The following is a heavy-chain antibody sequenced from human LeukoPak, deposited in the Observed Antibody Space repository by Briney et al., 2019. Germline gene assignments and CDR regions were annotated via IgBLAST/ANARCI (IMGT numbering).Heavy chain of an antibody. CDR1: GFTFSNYA. CDR2: ILYDGSNK. V-gene: IGHV3-30*09. Sequence: PGWSLRLSCAASGFTFSNYAIHWVRQAPGKGLEWVAVILYDGSNKYYADSVKGRFAISRDNSKNTLFLQMNNLRAEDTAVYYCARVDWEGSGSYYFDYWGQGTLVTVSS. CDR3: ARVDWEGSGSYYFDY. D-gene: IGHD1-26*01. J-gene: IGHJ4*02.